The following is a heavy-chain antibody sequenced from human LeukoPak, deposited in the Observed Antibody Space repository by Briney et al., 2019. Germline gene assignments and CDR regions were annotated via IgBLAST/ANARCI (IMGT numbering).Heavy chain of an antibody. V-gene: IGHV4-4*07. CDR3: AKAPAYDSGAGGSDYYYGMDV. Sequence: TSETLSLTCTVSGGSISSYYWDWVRQAAGKGLEWIGRIYSSGSTNYNPSLKSRVTMSVDTSKNQFSLKLSSVTAADTAVYYCAKAPAYDSGAGGSDYYYGMDVWGQGTTVTVSS. CDR2: IYSSGST. D-gene: IGHD3-10*01. CDR1: GGSISSYY. J-gene: IGHJ6*02.